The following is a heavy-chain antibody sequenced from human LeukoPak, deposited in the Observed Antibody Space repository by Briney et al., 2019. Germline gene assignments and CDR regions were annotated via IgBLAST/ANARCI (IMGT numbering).Heavy chain of an antibody. J-gene: IGHJ4*02. Sequence: ASVKVSCKASGYTFTSYYMHWVRQAPGQGLEWMGIINPSGGSTSYAQKFQGRVTMTRDTSTSTVYMELSSLRPEDTAVYYCARGSSYYYDSSGYYRYWGQGTLVTVSS. CDR1: GYTFTSYY. V-gene: IGHV1-46*01. CDR3: ARGSSYYYDSSGYYRY. CDR2: INPSGGST. D-gene: IGHD3-22*01.